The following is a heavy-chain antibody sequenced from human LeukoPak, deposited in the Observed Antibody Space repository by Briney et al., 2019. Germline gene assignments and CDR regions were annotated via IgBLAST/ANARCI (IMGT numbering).Heavy chain of an antibody. CDR3: ARGEAFSAYLDY. CDR2: IYHSGTT. D-gene: IGHD1-26*01. J-gene: IGHJ4*02. V-gene: IGHV4-30-2*01. Sequence: SETLSLTCTVSGGSISSYSWSWIRQPPGKGLEWIGYIYHSGTTSYNPSLQSRVTISVDRSENQFSLKLSSVTGADTAVYFCARGEAFSAYLDYWGQGTLVSVSS. CDR1: GGSISSYS.